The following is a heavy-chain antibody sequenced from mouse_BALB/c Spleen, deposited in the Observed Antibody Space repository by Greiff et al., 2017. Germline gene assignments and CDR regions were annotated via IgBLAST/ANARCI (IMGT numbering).Heavy chain of an antibody. V-gene: IGHV6-6*02. Sequence: EVQLVESGGGLVQPGGSMKLSCVASGFTFSNYWMNWVRQSPEKGLEWVAEIRLKSNNYATHYAESVKGRFTISRDDSKSSVYLQMNNLRAEDTGIYYCTQFITTAMDYWGQGTSVTVSS. CDR2: IRLKSNNYAT. J-gene: IGHJ4*01. D-gene: IGHD1-2*01. CDR1: GFTFSNYW. CDR3: TQFITTAMDY.